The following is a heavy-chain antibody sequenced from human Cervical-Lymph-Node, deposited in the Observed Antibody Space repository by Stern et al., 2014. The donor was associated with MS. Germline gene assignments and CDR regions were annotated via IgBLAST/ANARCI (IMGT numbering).Heavy chain of an antibody. V-gene: IGHV4-30-4*01. Sequence: VQLEESGPGLVKPSQTLSLTCTVSGGSISSGDSYWSWIRQPPGKGLEWIGYIYYSENTYYNPSLTSRVTISLDTSKNQFSLKLSSVTAADTAVYYCARVRTAMDTYYFDYWGQGTLVTVSS. D-gene: IGHD5-18*01. CDR3: ARVRTAMDTYYFDY. J-gene: IGHJ4*02. CDR1: GGSISSGDSY. CDR2: IYYSENT.